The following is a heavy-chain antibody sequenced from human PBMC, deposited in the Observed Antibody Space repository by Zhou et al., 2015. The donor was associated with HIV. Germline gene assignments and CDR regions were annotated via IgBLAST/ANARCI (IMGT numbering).Heavy chain of an antibody. CDR3: ARKRFMDTAMVTYYYYGMDV. Sequence: QVQLVQSGAEVKKPGSSVKVSCKASGGTFSSYGISWVRQAPGQGLEWMGWIIPVFGTAKFAQKFQGRVSITADRSTNTAYMDLRSLTSEDTAVYYCARKRFMDTAMVTYYYYGMDVWGQGTTVTVSS. V-gene: IGHV1-69*06. J-gene: IGHJ6*02. CDR1: GGTFSSYG. CDR2: IIPVFGTA. D-gene: IGHD5-18*01.